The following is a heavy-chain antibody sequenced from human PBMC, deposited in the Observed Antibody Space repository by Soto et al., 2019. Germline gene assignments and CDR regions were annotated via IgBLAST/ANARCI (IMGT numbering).Heavy chain of an antibody. D-gene: IGHD6-6*01. V-gene: IGHV4-34*01. CDR2: INHSGST. CDR1: GGSFSGYY. Sequence: SETLSLTGAVYGGSFSGYYWSWIRQPPGKGLEWIGEINHSGSTNYNPSLKSRVTISVDTSKNQFSLKLSSVTAADTAVYYCARGRKYSSSYIYWGQGTLVTVSS. J-gene: IGHJ4*02. CDR3: ARGRKYSSSYIY.